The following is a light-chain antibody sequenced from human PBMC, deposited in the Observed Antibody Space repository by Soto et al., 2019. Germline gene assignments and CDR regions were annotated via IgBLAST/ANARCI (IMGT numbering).Light chain of an antibody. CDR3: HQYNSLPLT. CDR1: QGISNY. J-gene: IGKJ4*01. V-gene: IGKV1-16*02. CDR2: SAS. Sequence: DIQMTQSPSSLSASVGDRVTITCRASQGISNYLGWFQQKPGQAPKSLIYSASSLRSGVPSKLSGSGSGTDCTLTISSLQPEDAATYYCHQYNSLPLTFGGGTKVEI.